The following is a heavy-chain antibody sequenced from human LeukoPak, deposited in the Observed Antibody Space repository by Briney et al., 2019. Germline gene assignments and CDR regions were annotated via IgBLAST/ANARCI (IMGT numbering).Heavy chain of an antibody. Sequence: ASVKVSCKASGYTFTSYGISWVRQAPGQGLEWMGWISAYNGNTNYAQKLQGRVTMTTVTSTSTAYMELRSLRSDDTAVYYCARGYYGSGSYYNGAYNWFDPWGQGTLVTVSS. J-gene: IGHJ5*02. CDR3: ARGYYGSGSYYNGAYNWFDP. D-gene: IGHD3-10*01. CDR2: ISAYNGNT. V-gene: IGHV1-18*01. CDR1: GYTFTSYG.